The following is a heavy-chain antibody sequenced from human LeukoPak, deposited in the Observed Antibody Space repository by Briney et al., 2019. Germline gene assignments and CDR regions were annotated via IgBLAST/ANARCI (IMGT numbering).Heavy chain of an antibody. V-gene: IGHV3-23*01. CDR1: GFTFTSYS. Sequence: GGSLRLSCAASGFTFTSYSLNWVRQAPGKGLEWVSTISGGGGSTYYADSVKGRFTISRDNSKNTLYLQVNSLRAEDTAVYYCAKGGKWDVTPFDYWGQGTLVTVSS. CDR3: AKGGKWDVTPFDY. J-gene: IGHJ4*02. CDR2: ISGGGGST. D-gene: IGHD1-26*01.